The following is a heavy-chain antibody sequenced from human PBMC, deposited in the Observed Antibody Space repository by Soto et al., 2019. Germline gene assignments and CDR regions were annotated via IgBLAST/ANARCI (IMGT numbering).Heavy chain of an antibody. CDR1: GFTFSSYS. V-gene: IGHV3-21*01. CDR2: ISSSSSYI. J-gene: IGHJ4*02. Sequence: PGGSLRLSCAASGFTFSSYSMNWVRQAPGKGLEWVSSISSSSSYIYYADPVKGRFTISRDNAKNSLYLQMDSLRAEDTAVYYCAREALYCGGDCYTPDYWGQGTLVTVSS. D-gene: IGHD2-21*02. CDR3: AREALYCGGDCYTPDY.